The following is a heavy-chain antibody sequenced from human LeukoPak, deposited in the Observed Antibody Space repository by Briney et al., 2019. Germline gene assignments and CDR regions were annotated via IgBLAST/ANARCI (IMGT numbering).Heavy chain of an antibody. Sequence: SVKVSCKASGGTFSSYAISWVRQAPGQGLEWMGRIIPILGMANYAQKFQGRVTITADKSTSTAYMELSSLRSEDTAVYYCARAVPYYYGSGSYHYGMDVWGQGTTVTVSS. CDR3: ARAVPYYYGSGSYHYGMDV. CDR1: GGTFSSYA. D-gene: IGHD3-10*01. CDR2: IIPILGMA. J-gene: IGHJ6*02. V-gene: IGHV1-69*04.